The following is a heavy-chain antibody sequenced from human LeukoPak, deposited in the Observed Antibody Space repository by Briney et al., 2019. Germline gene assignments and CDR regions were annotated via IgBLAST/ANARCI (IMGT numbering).Heavy chain of an antibody. CDR1: GFTFSSYG. V-gene: IGHV3-33*01. CDR2: IWYDGSNK. J-gene: IGHJ4*02. Sequence: GGSLRLSCAASGFTFSSYGMHWVRQAPGKGLEWVAVIWYDGSNKYYADSVKGRFTISRDNSKNTLYLQMNSLRAEDTAVYYCARELAARRYFDYWGQGTLVTVSS. CDR3: ARELAARRYFDY. D-gene: IGHD6-6*01.